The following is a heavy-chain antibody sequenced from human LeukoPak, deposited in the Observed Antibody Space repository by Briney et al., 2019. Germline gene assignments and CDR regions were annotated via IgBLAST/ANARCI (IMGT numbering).Heavy chain of an antibody. Sequence: PGGSLRLPCAASGFIFSTYTMYWVRHPPGKRLEWVSIIGSSGGGIHYADSVKGRFTISRDNSKNALYLQMNSLRVEDTAVYYCAIDPNWGTHSWGQGVLVTVSS. J-gene: IGHJ4*02. D-gene: IGHD7-27*01. CDR1: GFIFSTYT. CDR3: AIDPNWGTHS. CDR2: IGSSGGGI. V-gene: IGHV3-23*01.